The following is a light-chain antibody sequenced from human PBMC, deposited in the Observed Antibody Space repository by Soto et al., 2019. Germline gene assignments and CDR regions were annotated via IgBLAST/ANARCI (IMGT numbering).Light chain of an antibody. J-gene: IGKJ3*01. Sequence: DIQMTQSPSYVSASVGDRVTITCRASQDIGKWLAWYQRKPGEAPTRLISSASRLQSGVPSRFIGGVSGTTFSLTISSLHPEDFATYYCQQAHSFPHTFGQGTTVDI. CDR3: QQAHSFPHT. V-gene: IGKV1-12*01. CDR2: SAS. CDR1: QDIGKW.